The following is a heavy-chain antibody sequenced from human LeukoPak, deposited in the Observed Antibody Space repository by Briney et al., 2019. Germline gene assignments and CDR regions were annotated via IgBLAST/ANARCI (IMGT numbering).Heavy chain of an antibody. Sequence: SETLSLTCTVSGGSISSYYWNWIRQPAGKGLEWIGRIYTSGSTNYNPSLKSRVTMSVDTSKNQFSLKMTSVTAADAAVYYCARQPPTLWYFDYWGPGILVTVSS. CDR2: IYTSGST. V-gene: IGHV4-4*07. D-gene: IGHD2-21*01. CDR1: GGSISSYY. CDR3: ARQPPTLWYFDY. J-gene: IGHJ4*02.